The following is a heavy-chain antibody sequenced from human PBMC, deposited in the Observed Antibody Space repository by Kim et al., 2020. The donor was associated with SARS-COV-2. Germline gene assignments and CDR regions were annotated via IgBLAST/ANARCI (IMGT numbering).Heavy chain of an antibody. CDR1: GFSFSSFA. Sequence: GGSLRLSCAASGFSFSSFAMTWVRQAPGKGLEGKGLEWVSTISGSGDRTYYADSVKGRFTISRDNSKNTLYLQMNSLRAEDTAVYHCAKERVVPATGDAFDIWGQGTMLTFSS. CDR2: ISGSGDRT. CDR3: AKERVVPATGDAFDI. V-gene: IGHV3-23*01. D-gene: IGHD2-15*01. J-gene: IGHJ3*02.